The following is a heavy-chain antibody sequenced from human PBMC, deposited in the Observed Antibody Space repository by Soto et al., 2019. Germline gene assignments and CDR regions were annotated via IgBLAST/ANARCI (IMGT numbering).Heavy chain of an antibody. D-gene: IGHD2-21*01. V-gene: IGHV3-23*04. CDR1: GFTFRTYA. Sequence: DVQLVESGGGLVQPGTSLRLSCAASGFTFRTYAMSWVRQAPGQGREWVAGLFGSGGGISYADSVKGRFTISRDNSKNVLYLQMDSLRAEDTAVYYCAKDRQPDGLWPFDHWGQGTRVTVSS. CDR2: LFGSGGGI. CDR3: AKDRQPDGLWPFDH. J-gene: IGHJ4*02.